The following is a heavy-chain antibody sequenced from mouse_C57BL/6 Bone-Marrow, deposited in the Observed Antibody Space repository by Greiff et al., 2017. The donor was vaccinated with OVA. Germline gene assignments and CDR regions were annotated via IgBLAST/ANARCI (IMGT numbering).Heavy chain of an antibody. CDR1: GYAFSSSW. CDR2: IYTGDGDT. D-gene: IGHD4-1*01. V-gene: IGHV1-82*01. J-gene: IGHJ3*01. CDR3: ARRLGRGFAY. Sequence: VQLQQSGPELVKPGASVKISCKASGYAFSSSWMNWVKQRPGKGLEWIGRIYTGDGDTNYNGKFKGKATLTADKSSSTAYMQLSSLTSEDSAVYFCARRLGRGFAYWGQGTLVTVSA.